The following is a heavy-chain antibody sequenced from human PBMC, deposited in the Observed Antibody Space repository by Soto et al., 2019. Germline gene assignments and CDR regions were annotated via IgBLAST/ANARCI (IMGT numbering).Heavy chain of an antibody. CDR3: AKDGSSGWYSDYYYGMDV. CDR2: ISYDGSNK. CDR1: GFTFSSYG. V-gene: IGHV3-30*18. D-gene: IGHD6-19*01. Sequence: GSLRLSCAASGFTFSSYGMHWVRQAPGKGLEWVAVISYDGSNKYYADSVKGRFTISRDNSKNTLYLQMNSLRAEDTAAYYCAKDGSSGWYSDYYYGMDVWGQGTTVTVSS. J-gene: IGHJ6*02.